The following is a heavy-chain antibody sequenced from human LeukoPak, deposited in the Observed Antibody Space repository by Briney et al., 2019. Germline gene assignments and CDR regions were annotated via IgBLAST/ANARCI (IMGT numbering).Heavy chain of an antibody. CDR1: GDSVSSNSAA. CDR2: TYYRSKWYN. Sequence: SLTLSLTCAISGDSVSSNSAAWSWIRQSPSRGLEWLGRTYYRSKWYNDYAVSVKSRITINPDTSKNQFYLQLNSVTPEDTAVYYCAREGDEGYLFDYWGQGTLVTVSS. CDR3: AREGDEGYLFDY. D-gene: IGHD5-24*01. J-gene: IGHJ4*02. V-gene: IGHV6-1*01.